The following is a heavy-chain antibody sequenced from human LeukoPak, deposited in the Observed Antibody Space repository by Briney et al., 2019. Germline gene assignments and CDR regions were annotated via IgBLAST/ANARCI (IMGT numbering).Heavy chain of an antibody. CDR3: ARDLWDDILTGYQAHYYGMDV. Sequence: GGSLRLSCAASGFTFSSYAMHWVRHAPGKGLEWVAAISYEGSNKYYADSVKGRFTISRDNSKNTLYLQMNSLRGEDSAVYYCARDLWDDILTGYQAHYYGMDVWGQGTTVTVSS. V-gene: IGHV3-30-3*01. D-gene: IGHD3-9*01. CDR1: GFTFSSYA. CDR2: ISYEGSNK. J-gene: IGHJ6*02.